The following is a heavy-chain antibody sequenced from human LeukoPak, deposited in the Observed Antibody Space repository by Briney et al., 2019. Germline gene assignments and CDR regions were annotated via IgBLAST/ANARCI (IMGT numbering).Heavy chain of an antibody. V-gene: IGHV1-2*04. D-gene: IGHD2-21*02. CDR2: INPNNGGT. CDR1: GYTFTGYY. Sequence: SVKVSCKASGYTFTGYYIHWVRQAPGQGLEWMGWINPNNGGTDYAQNFQGWVTMTRDTSISTAYMELSRLKSDDTAVYYCATARCGGDCSPSFDYWGQGTLVTVSS. CDR3: ATARCGGDCSPSFDY. J-gene: IGHJ4*02.